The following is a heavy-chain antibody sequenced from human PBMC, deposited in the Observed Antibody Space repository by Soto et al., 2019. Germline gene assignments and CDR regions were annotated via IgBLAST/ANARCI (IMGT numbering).Heavy chain of an antibody. D-gene: IGHD6-13*01. J-gene: IGHJ4*02. CDR2: IYYSGST. CDR3: ARVGPSIAAAVDY. CDR1: GGSISSYY. Sequence: SETLSLTCTVSGGSISSYYWSWIRQPPGKGLEWIGYIYYSGSTNYNPSLKSRVTISVDTSKNQFSLKLSSVTAADTAVYYCARVGPSIAAAVDYWGQGTLVTSPQ. V-gene: IGHV4-59*01.